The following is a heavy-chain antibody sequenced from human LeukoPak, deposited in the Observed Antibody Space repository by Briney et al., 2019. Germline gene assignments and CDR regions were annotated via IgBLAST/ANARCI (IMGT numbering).Heavy chain of an antibody. CDR3: ARDPGDILTGRDLAFDI. J-gene: IGHJ3*02. CDR1: GFTVSSNY. CDR2: IYSGGST. D-gene: IGHD3-9*01. Sequence: QAGGSLRLSCAASGFTVSSNYMNWVRQAPGKGLEWVSIIYSGGSTYYADSVRGRFTISRDNSKHTVYLQMSGLRAEDTAVYCCARDPGDILTGRDLAFDIWGEGTMVTVSS. V-gene: IGHV3-66*01.